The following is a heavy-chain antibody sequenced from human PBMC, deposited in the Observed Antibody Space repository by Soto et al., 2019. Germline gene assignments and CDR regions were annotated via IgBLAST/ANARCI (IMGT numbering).Heavy chain of an antibody. CDR1: GYTFTGYY. D-gene: IGHD2-2*01. V-gene: IGHV1-2*02. Sequence: ASVKVSCKASGYTFTGYYMHWVRQAPGQPLEWLGWISLYSDGTNYAQKFQGRVSMTTDTSTTTAYMELRSLRSDDTAVYYCARVVPGAEAWFGPWGQGTLVTVSS. CDR2: ISLYSDGT. J-gene: IGHJ5*02. CDR3: ARVVPGAEAWFGP.